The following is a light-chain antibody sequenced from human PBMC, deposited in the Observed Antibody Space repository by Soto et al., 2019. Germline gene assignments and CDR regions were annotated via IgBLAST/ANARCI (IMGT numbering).Light chain of an antibody. Sequence: IQMTQSPSSLSASVGDRVTITCQASQDISNYLNWYQQKPGKAPKLLIYDASNLETGVPSRFTGSGSGTDFTFTISSLQPEDIATYHCQQYDTLPLTFGGGTKVEIK. V-gene: IGKV1-33*01. J-gene: IGKJ4*01. CDR1: QDISNY. CDR2: DAS. CDR3: QQYDTLPLT.